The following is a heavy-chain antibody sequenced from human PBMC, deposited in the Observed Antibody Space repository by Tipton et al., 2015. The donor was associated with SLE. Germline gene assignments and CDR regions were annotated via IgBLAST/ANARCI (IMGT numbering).Heavy chain of an antibody. V-gene: IGHV3-30*04. Sequence: SLRLSCAASGFTFSSYAMHWVRQPPGKGLEWVAVISYDGSNKYYADSVKGRFTISRDNSKNTLYLQMNSLRAEDTAVYYCARVIAAVGVEYFDYWGQGTLVTVSS. D-gene: IGHD6-13*01. CDR3: ARVIAAVGVEYFDY. CDR2: ISYDGSNK. J-gene: IGHJ4*02. CDR1: GFTFSSYA.